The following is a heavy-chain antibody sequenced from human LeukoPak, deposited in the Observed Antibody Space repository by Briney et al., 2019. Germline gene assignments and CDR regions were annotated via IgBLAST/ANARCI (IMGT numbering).Heavy chain of an antibody. CDR1: GFTFRSHG. CDR3: ARVNAGHVFDI. Sequence: GRSLRLSCAASGFTFRSHGMHWVRQAPGEGLKWVAVIWWDGSYKYYADSVKGRFTISRDNAKNSLYLQMNSLRDEDTAVYYCARVNAGHVFDIWGQGTMVTVSS. J-gene: IGHJ3*02. V-gene: IGHV3-33*01. CDR2: IWWDGSYK.